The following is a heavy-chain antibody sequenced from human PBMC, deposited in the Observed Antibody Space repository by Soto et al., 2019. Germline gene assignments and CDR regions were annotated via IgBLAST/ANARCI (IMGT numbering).Heavy chain of an antibody. V-gene: IGHV1-69*08. J-gene: IGHJ3*01. CDR3: ARDRITTRGDAFDL. Sequence: QFQLVQFGAEVRKPGSSGKFSCKAPEGTFRTNIISWVRQAPGQGLEWMGRIIPIPDITNYAQKFQGRVTVTADRSTSTAYMELTSLKSEDTAVYYCARDRITTRGDAFDLWGQGTMVTVSS. CDR1: EGTFRTNI. D-gene: IGHD3-3*01. CDR2: IIPIPDIT.